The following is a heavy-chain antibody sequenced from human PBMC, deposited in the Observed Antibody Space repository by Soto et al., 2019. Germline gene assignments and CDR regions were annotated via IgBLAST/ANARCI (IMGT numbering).Heavy chain of an antibody. CDR1: VGSISSSSYY. D-gene: IGHD5-12*01. Sequence: SETLSLTCTVSVGSISSSSYYWGWIRQPPGKGLEWIGNVFYSGSTYYNPSLKSRVTMSVDTSKNQFSLKLSSVTAADTAVYYCASSQRGSYFDYWGQGTLVTVSS. V-gene: IGHV4-39*01. CDR2: VFYSGST. J-gene: IGHJ4*02. CDR3: ASSQRGSYFDY.